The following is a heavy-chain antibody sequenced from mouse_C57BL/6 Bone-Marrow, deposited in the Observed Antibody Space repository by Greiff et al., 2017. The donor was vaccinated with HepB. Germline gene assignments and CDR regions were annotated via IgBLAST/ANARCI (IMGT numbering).Heavy chain of an antibody. V-gene: IGHV5-6*02. Sequence: DVKLVESGGDLVKPGGSLKLSCAASGFTFSSYGMSWVRQTPDKRLEWVATISSGGSYTYYPDSVKGRFTISRDNAKNTLYLQMSSLKSEDTAMYYCARGVRRYYFDYWGQGTTLTVSS. J-gene: IGHJ2*01. CDR2: ISSGGSYT. CDR3: ARGVRRYYFDY. D-gene: IGHD1-1*01. CDR1: GFTFSSYG.